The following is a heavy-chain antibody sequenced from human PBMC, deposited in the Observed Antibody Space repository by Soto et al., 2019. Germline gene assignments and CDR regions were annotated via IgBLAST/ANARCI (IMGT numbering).Heavy chain of an antibody. CDR3: ARGEQYSGRIFDY. V-gene: IGHV6-1*01. D-gene: IGHD1-26*01. J-gene: IGHJ4*01. CDR2: TYYRSKWYY. CDR1: GDSVSSNSAG. Sequence: SQTLSLTCAITGDSVSSNSAGWSWVMQSPSRGLEWLGRTYYRSKWYYEYAVSVRGRITINPDTSKNQYSLQLNSVTPEDTAVYFCARGEQYSGRIFDYWGQGTLVTVYS.